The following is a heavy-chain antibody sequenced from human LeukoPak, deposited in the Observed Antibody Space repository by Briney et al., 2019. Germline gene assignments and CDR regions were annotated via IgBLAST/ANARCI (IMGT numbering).Heavy chain of an antibody. CDR1: GFTFGAYT. D-gene: IGHD3-22*01. CDR3: ARPQSSSGYYWPFDD. CDR2: IFSRSESI. Sequence: PGGSLRLSCAASGFTFGAYTINWVRQAPGKGLEWVSCIFSRSESILYADSVKGRFTISRDNSKNTLYLQMNSLRAEDTAVYYCARPQSSSGYYWPFDDWGQGTLVTVSS. J-gene: IGHJ4*02. V-gene: IGHV3-21*04.